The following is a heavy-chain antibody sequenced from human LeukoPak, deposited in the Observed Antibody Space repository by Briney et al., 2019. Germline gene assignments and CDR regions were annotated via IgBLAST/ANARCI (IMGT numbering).Heavy chain of an antibody. Sequence: GGSLRLSCAASGFTVSSNYMSWVRQAPGKGLEWVSVIYRVGSTFYADSVEGRFTISRDNSKNTLYLQMNSLRVEDTAIYYCARDGGNNSWYGMDVWGQGTTVTVSS. J-gene: IGHJ6*02. CDR3: ARDGGNNSWYGMDV. V-gene: IGHV3-66*01. CDR1: GFTVSSNY. CDR2: IYRVGST. D-gene: IGHD4-23*01.